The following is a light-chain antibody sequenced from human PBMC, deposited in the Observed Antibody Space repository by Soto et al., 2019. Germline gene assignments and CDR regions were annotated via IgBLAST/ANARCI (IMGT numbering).Light chain of an antibody. Sequence: TVLTQSPATLSLSPGESATLSCRASQSVSTYLAWCQQKPGQAPRLLIYDASNRVTGIPARFRGSGSGTDFTLTISSLEPDDFAVYYCQQRSNWQITFGQGTRLEI. CDR3: QQRSNWQIT. J-gene: IGKJ5*01. CDR2: DAS. V-gene: IGKV3-11*01. CDR1: QSVSTY.